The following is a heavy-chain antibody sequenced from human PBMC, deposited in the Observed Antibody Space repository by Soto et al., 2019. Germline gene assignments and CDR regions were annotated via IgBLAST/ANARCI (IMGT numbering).Heavy chain of an antibody. CDR2: IYYSGST. J-gene: IGHJ5*02. V-gene: IGHV4-31*03. D-gene: IGHD2-15*01. CDR1: GGSISSGGYY. Sequence: QVQLQESGPGLVKPSQTLSLTCTVSGGSISSGGYYWSWIRQHPGKGLEWIGYIYYSGSTYYNPTPHCRVTISVDTSKNQCSPKLSSVTAADTAVYYCARSPNGICSGGGCYHGWFDPWGQGTLVTVSS. CDR3: ARSPNGICSGGGCYHGWFDP.